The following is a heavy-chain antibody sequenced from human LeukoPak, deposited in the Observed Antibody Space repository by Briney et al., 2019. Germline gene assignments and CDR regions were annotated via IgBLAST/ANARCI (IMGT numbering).Heavy chain of an antibody. J-gene: IGHJ2*01. D-gene: IGHD3-16*01. CDR1: RFTFSRHG. Sequence: SGGSLRLSCAASRFTFSRHGMHWVRQAPGKGLEWVAVIGDTGRAKYYADSVKGRFTTSRDNSKNTLYLEMNSLRYEDTALYYCAKEGAWGNWYFDLWGRGTLVTVSS. CDR2: IGDTGRAK. CDR3: AKEGAWGNWYFDL. V-gene: IGHV3-30*18.